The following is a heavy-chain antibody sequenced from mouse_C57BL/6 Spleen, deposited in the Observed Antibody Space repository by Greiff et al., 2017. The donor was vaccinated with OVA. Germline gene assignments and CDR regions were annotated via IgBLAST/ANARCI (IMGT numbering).Heavy chain of an antibody. V-gene: IGHV5-16*01. CDR3: ARSMITTGYYFDY. CDR1: GFTFSDYY. CDR2: INYDGSST. J-gene: IGHJ2*01. D-gene: IGHD2-4*01. Sequence: EVKVVESEGGLVQPGSSMKLSCTASGFTFSDYYMAWVRQVPEKGLEWVANINYDGSSTYYLDSLKSRFIISRDNAKNILYLQMSSLKSEDTATYYCARSMITTGYYFDYWGQGTTLTVSS.